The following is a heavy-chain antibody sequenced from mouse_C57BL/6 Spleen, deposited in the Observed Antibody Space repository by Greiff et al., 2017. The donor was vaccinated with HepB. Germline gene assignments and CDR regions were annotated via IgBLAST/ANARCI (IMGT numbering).Heavy chain of an antibody. CDR2: ISSGSSTI. CDR1: GFTFSDYG. V-gene: IGHV5-17*01. J-gene: IGHJ4*01. Sequence: EVQGVESGGGLVKPGGSLKISCAASGFTFSDYGMHWVRQAPEKGLEWVAYISSGSSTIYYADTVKGRFTISRDNAKNTLFLQMTSLRSEDTAMYYCARPHETGAMDYWGQGTSVTVSS. CDR3: ARPHETGAMDY.